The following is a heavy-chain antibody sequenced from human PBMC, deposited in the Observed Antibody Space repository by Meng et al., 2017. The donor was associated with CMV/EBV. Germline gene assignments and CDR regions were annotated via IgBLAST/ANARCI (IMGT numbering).Heavy chain of an antibody. CDR1: GYTFTSYY. D-gene: IGHD4-17*01. CDR2: INHSGGST. J-gene: IGHJ6*02. CDR3: ASQTTGYYGMDV. Sequence: ASVKVSCKASGYTFTSYYMHWLRQAPGQGLEWMGIINHSGGSTSYAQKFQGRVTMTRDTSTSTVYMELSSLRSEDTAVYYCASQTTGYYGMDVWGQGTTVTVSS. V-gene: IGHV1-46*01.